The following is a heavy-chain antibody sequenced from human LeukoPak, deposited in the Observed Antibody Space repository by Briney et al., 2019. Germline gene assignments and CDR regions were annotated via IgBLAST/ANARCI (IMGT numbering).Heavy chain of an antibody. CDR2: IQYSGRT. Sequence: SDTLPLTCTLCGGPISIFYWLGIRQPPGKGLEWIVYIQYSGRTKYDPSLESRVTISVDTSKNQFSLKVSSVTAPDTAIYYYARYQDGYGDYFDFWGQGIRVNVSS. CDR1: GGPISIFY. D-gene: IGHD5-24*01. J-gene: IGHJ4*02. V-gene: IGHV4-59*08. CDR3: ARYQDGYGDYFDF.